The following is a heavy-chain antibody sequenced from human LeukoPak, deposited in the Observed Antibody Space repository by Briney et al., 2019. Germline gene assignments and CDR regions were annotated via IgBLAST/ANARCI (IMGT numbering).Heavy chain of an antibody. CDR3: AKGQGVVGATDFDY. V-gene: IGHV3-23*01. Sequence: GGSLRLSCAASGFSFRHYGMSWVRQAPGKGLEWISGISGSGDNTYFPDSVKGRFTISRDNSKNTLYLQMNSLRAEDTAVYYCAKGQGVVGATDFDYWGQGTLVTVSS. CDR1: GFSFRHYG. CDR2: ISGSGDNT. D-gene: IGHD1-26*01. J-gene: IGHJ4*02.